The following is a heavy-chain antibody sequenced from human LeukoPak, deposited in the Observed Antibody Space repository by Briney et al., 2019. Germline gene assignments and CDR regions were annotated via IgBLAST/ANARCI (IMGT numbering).Heavy chain of an antibody. CDR1: GGSISSYY. D-gene: IGHD6-19*01. J-gene: IGHJ4*02. Sequence: SENLSLTCTVSGGSISSYYWSWIRQPPGKGLEWIGYIYYSGSTNYNPSLKSRVTISVDTSKNQFSLKLSSVTAADTAVYYCARDPSSGWFDYWGQGTLVTVSS. V-gene: IGHV4-59*01. CDR2: IYYSGST. CDR3: ARDPSSGWFDY.